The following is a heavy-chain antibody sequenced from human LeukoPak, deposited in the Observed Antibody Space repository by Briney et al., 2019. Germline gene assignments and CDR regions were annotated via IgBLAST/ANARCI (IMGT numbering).Heavy chain of an antibody. CDR3: ARDGSVEMAVDY. V-gene: IGHV3-48*03. CDR2: ISSSGSTI. D-gene: IGHD5-24*01. J-gene: IGHJ4*02. Sequence: GGSLRRSCAASGFTFSSYEMNWVRQAPGKGLEWVSYISSSGSTIYYADSVKGRFTISIDNAKKSLYLKMNSLRAEDTAVYYCARDGSVEMAVDYWGQGTLVTVSS. CDR1: GFTFSSYE.